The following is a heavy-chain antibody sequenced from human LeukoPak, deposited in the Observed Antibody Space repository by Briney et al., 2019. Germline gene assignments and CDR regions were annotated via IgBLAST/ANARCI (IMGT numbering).Heavy chain of an antibody. D-gene: IGHD3-10*01. CDR3: ARGRGPYGWFDP. V-gene: IGHV3-74*01. CDR2: MNSDGTTT. Sequence: PGGSLRLSCAASGFSSSDYWMHWVRHAPGKGQVWVSRMNSDGTTTNYADSVKGRFTISRDNAKNTLYLQMNSLRAEDTAVYYCARGRGPYGWFDPWGQGTLVTVSS. J-gene: IGHJ5*02. CDR1: GFSSSDYW.